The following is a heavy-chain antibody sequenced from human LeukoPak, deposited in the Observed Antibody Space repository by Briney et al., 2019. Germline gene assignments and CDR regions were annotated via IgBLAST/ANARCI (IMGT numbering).Heavy chain of an antibody. D-gene: IGHD4-17*01. CDR3: AGFATTVTTIDY. V-gene: IGHV4-59*08. CDR1: GVSISGYY. Sequence: SETLSLTCTASGVSISGYYWNWVRQPPGKGLEWIGFIYYSGSTNYNPSLKSRVTISVDTSKNQFSLKLSSVSAADTAVYYCAGFATTVTTIDYWGQGTLVTVSS. J-gene: IGHJ4*02. CDR2: IYYSGST.